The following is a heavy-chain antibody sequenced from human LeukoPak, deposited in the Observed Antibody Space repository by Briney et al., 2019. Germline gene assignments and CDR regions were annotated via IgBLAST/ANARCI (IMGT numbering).Heavy chain of an antibody. CDR2: ISYDGSYK. V-gene: IGHV3-30-3*01. Sequence: GGSLRLSCAASGFTFSRYWMHWVRQAPGKGLEWVAVISYDGSYKDYADSVKGRFTVSRDNSKNTLYLQMNSLRAEDTAVYYCTRDRDSGAFDIWGQGTMVTVSS. J-gene: IGHJ3*02. D-gene: IGHD3-10*01. CDR3: TRDRDSGAFDI. CDR1: GFTFSRYW.